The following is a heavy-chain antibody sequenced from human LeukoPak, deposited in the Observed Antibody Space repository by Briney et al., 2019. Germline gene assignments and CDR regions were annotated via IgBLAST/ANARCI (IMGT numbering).Heavy chain of an antibody. J-gene: IGHJ3*02. CDR2: ISSSSSYI. V-gene: IGHV3-21*01. Sequence: GGSLRLSCAASGFTFSSYAMSWVRQAPGKGLGWVSSISSSSSYIYYADSVKGRFTISRYNAKNSLYLQMNSLRAEDTAVYYCASPPITIFGVVITDAFDIWGQGTMVTVSS. D-gene: IGHD3-3*01. CDR1: GFTFSSYA. CDR3: ASPPITIFGVVITDAFDI.